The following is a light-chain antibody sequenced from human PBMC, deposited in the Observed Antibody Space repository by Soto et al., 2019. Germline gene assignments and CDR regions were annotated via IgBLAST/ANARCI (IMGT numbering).Light chain of an antibody. J-gene: IGKJ1*01. CDR1: QSVTSNY. V-gene: IGKV3D-20*02. CDR2: AIS. CDR3: QQRSNSPWT. Sequence: EIVLTRSPGTLPLSPGESASLSCSSSQSVTSNYLVWYRQKPGQAPLHLIYAISSRAAGIPDRLNGSGSGTDITLTIAKLEPEDSAVYYCQQRSNSPWTFGQGAGVE.